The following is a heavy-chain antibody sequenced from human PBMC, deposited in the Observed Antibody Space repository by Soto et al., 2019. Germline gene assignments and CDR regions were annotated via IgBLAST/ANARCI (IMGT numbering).Heavy chain of an antibody. CDR2: ITSSSTTI. V-gene: IGHV3-48*02. J-gene: IGHJ5*02. CDR3: ARDNGIAGSFDP. Sequence: GGSLRLSCAASGFTFSTYSMNWVRQAPGKGLEWISYITSSSTTIFYADSVKGRFTISRDNAKNSLYLQMNSLRDEDTSGYYCARDNGIAGSFDPWGQGTLVTVSS. D-gene: IGHD6-13*01. CDR1: GFTFSTYS.